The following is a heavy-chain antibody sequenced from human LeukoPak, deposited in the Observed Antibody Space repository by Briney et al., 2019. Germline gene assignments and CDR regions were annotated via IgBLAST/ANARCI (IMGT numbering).Heavy chain of an antibody. CDR2: MNPNSGNT. J-gene: IGHJ5*02. CDR1: GYTFTSYD. D-gene: IGHD4-17*01. V-gene: IGHV1-8*02. CDR3: ARGCSQDLLRCHNWFDP. Sequence: ASVKVSCKASGYTFTSYDINWVRQATGQGLEWMGWMNPNSGNTGYAQKFQGRVTMTRNTSISTAYMELSSLRSEDTAVYYCARGCSQDLLRCHNWFDPWGQGTLVTVSS.